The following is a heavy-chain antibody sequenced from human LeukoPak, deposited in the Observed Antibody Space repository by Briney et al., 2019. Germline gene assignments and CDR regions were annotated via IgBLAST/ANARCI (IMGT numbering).Heavy chain of an antibody. CDR3: ARGPRGNWNYPPWDY. V-gene: IGHV3-21*01. D-gene: IGHD1-7*01. CDR1: GFTFSSYS. J-gene: IGHJ4*02. CDR2: ITSSSSYI. Sequence: KSGGSLRPSCAASGFTFSSYSMNWVRQAPGKGLEWVSSITSSSSYIYYADSVKGRFTISRDNAKNSLYLQMNSLRAEDTAVYYCARGPRGNWNYPPWDYWGQGTLVTVSS.